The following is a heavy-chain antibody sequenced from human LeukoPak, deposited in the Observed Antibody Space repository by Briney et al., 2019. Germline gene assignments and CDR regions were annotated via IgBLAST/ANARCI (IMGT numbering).Heavy chain of an antibody. CDR3: ARDGGYCSSTSCSEYFDY. J-gene: IGHJ4*02. V-gene: IGHV1-2*04. D-gene: IGHD2-2*01. CDR1: GYTFTGYY. Sequence: ASVKVSCKASGYTFTGYYMHWVRQAPGQGLEWMGWINPNSAGTNYAQKFQGWVTMTRDTSISTAYMELSRLRSDDTAVYYCARDGGYCSSTSCSEYFDYWGQGTLVTVSS. CDR2: INPNSAGT.